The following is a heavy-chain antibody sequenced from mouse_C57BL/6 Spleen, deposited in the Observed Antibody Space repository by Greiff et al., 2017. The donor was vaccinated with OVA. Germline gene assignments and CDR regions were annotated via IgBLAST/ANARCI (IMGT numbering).Heavy chain of an antibody. CDR3: ARRALGSMEYFDV. D-gene: IGHD1-1*01. Sequence: QVQLQQPGAELVMPGASVKMSCKSSGYTFTSYSMHWVKQRPGQGLEWIGEINPSDSSTNYNQKFKGKSTLTVDKSSSTAYMQLSSLTCEDSEVYYCARRALGSMEYFDVWGKGTPVTVSS. J-gene: IGHJ1*03. CDR1: GYTFTSYS. CDR2: INPSDSST. V-gene: IGHV1-69*01.